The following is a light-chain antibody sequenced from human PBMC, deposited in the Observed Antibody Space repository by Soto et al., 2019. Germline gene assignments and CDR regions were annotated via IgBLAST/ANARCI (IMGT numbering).Light chain of an antibody. J-gene: IGLJ2*01. CDR2: DDS. CDR3: QAWHSSSDL. CDR1: DIGSKS. V-gene: IGLV3-21*02. Sequence: SYELPQPHSVSLAPGQTARITCGGNDIGSKSVHWYQQKPGQATVLVVYDDSDRPSGIPERFSGSNSGTTATLTISRVEAGDEADYYCQAWHSSSDLFGGGTKLTVL.